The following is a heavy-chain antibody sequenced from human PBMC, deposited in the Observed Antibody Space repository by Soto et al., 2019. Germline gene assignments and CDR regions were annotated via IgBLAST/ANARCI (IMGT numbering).Heavy chain of an antibody. Sequence: GGPLRLSCAASGFTLSTYAMTWVRQAPGKGLEWVSGVSESGTGTFYADSVRGRFTVSRDNSKNTVYLQMSSLRAEDTATYYCAKGGRRRGSYPPLDYWGQGTLVTVSS. CDR3: AKGGRRRGSYPPLDY. D-gene: IGHD1-26*01. J-gene: IGHJ4*02. CDR2: VSESGTGT. V-gene: IGHV3-23*01. CDR1: GFTLSTYA.